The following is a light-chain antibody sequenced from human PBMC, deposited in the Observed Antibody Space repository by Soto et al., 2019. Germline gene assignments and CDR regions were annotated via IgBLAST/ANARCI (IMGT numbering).Light chain of an antibody. V-gene: IGKV1-27*01. CDR1: QGINNH. CDR2: AAS. J-gene: IGKJ1*01. CDR3: QKYDSAAWT. Sequence: DIQMTQSPSSLSTSVGDRVTITCRASQGINNHLAWYQQKPGEVPKLLIYAASTLQSGVPSRFSGSGSGTDFTLPISSLQHEDVATYYCQKYDSAAWTFGQGTKVEIK.